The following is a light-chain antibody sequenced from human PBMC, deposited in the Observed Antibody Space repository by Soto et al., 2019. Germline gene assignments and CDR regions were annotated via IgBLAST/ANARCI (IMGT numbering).Light chain of an antibody. Sequence: EVVLTQKTSTLSLSPGERATLSFRASQSVSSYLAWYQQKPGQAPRLLIYGASRRATGFPDRFSGSGSGTDFTLTISRLEPEDFEVYYCQQYGGSPWTFGQGTMVDVK. CDR1: QSVSSY. CDR2: GAS. V-gene: IGKV3-20*01. CDR3: QQYGGSPWT. J-gene: IGKJ1*01.